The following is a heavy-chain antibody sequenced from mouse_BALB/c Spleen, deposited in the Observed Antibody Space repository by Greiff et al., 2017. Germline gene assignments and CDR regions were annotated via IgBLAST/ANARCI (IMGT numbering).Heavy chain of an antibody. Sequence: VQLQESGAELAKPGASVKMSCKASGYTFTSYWMHWVKQRPGQGLEWIGYINPSTGYTEYNQKFKDKSTLTADKSSSTAYMQLSSLTSEDSAVYYCARDDYKAMDYWGQGTSVTVSS. CDR2: INPSTGYT. CDR3: ARDDYKAMDY. V-gene: IGHV1-7*01. J-gene: IGHJ4*01. CDR1: GYTFTSYW.